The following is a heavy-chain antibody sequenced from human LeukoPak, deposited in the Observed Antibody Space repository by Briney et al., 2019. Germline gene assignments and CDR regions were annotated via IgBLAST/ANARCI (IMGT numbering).Heavy chain of an antibody. CDR3: AGDSDYVSNGAFDI. Sequence: TSQTLSLTCAVSGDSISSGGYSWSWIRQPPGKGLEWTGYIYHSGSTYYNPSLKSRVTISVDRSKNQFSLKLSSVTAADTAVYYCAGDSDYVSNGAFDIWGQGTMVTVSS. CDR2: IYHSGST. J-gene: IGHJ3*02. V-gene: IGHV4-30-2*01. CDR1: GDSISSGGYS. D-gene: IGHD5-12*01.